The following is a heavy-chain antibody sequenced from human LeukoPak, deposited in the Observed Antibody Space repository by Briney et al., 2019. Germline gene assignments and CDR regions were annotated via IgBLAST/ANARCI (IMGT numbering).Heavy chain of an antibody. Sequence: SETLSLTCTVSGGSISSGGYYLSWIRQPPGEGLEWIGYIYHSGSTYYNPSLKSRVTISVDMSKNQFSLKLSSVTAADTAVYYCARPYSLNWFDPWGQGTLVTVSS. CDR1: GGSISSGGYY. CDR3: ARPYSLNWFDP. V-gene: IGHV4-30-2*01. D-gene: IGHD1-26*01. CDR2: IYHSGST. J-gene: IGHJ5*02.